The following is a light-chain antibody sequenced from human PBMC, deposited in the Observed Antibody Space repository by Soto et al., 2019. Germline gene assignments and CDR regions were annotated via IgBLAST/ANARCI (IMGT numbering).Light chain of an antibody. CDR2: GAS. CDR3: QQYNNWPPIT. V-gene: IGKV3-15*01. CDR1: QSVSSN. Sequence: EIVMTQSPASLSVSPGERAARSCRASQSVSSNLAWYQQKTGQAPRLLIYGASTRATGIPARFSGSGSGTEFTLTISSLQSEDFAVYYCQQYNNWPPITFGQGTKVDI. J-gene: IGKJ1*01.